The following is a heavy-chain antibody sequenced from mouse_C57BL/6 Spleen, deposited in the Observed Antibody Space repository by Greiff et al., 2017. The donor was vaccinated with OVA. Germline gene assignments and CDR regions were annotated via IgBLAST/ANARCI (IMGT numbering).Heavy chain of an antibody. CDR3: AREVYYGNYVYYAMDY. CDR2: INYDGSST. Sequence: EVMLVESEGGLVQPGSSMKLSCTASGFTFSDYYMAWVRQVPEKGLEWVANINYDGSSTYYLDSLKSRFIISRDNAKNILYLQMSSLKSEDTATHYCAREVYYGNYVYYAMDYWGQGTSVTVSS. D-gene: IGHD2-1*01. CDR1: GFTFSDYY. J-gene: IGHJ4*01. V-gene: IGHV5-16*01.